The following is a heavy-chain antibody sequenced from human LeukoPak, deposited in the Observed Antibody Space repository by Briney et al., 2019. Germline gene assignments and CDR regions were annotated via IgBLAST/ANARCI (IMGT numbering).Heavy chain of an antibody. D-gene: IGHD4-17*01. CDR1: GFTFSSYE. Sequence: PGGSLRLSCAASGFTFSSYEMNWVRQAPGKGLEWVSYISSSGSTIYYADSVKGRFTISRDNAKNSLYLQMNSLRAEDTAVYYCARARYGDRGIWPFDYWGQGTLVTVSS. CDR2: ISSSGSTI. CDR3: ARARYGDRGIWPFDY. V-gene: IGHV3-48*03. J-gene: IGHJ4*02.